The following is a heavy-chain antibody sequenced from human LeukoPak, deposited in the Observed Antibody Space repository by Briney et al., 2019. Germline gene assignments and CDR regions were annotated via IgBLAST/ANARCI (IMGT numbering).Heavy chain of an antibody. D-gene: IGHD5-24*01. CDR2: MNPYSGTT. CDR1: GYSFTNYD. V-gene: IGHV1-8*01. Sequence: ASVKVSCKTSGYSFTNYDINWMRQATGQGLEWMGWMNPYSGTTGYAQNFQGRVTMTRNTSINTAYMEMSSLTSEDTAVYYCARALATIMLLGGYWGQGTLVTVSS. J-gene: IGHJ4*02. CDR3: ARALATIMLLGGY.